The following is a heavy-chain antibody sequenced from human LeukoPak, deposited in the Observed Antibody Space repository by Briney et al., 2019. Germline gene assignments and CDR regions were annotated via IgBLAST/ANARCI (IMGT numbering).Heavy chain of an antibody. J-gene: IGHJ3*02. CDR2: IWYNGSNK. CDR1: GFTFSSYG. D-gene: IGHD3-22*01. Sequence: GGSLRLSCAASGFTFSSYGMHWVRQAPGKGLEWVAVIWYNGSNKYYADYVKGRFTISRDNSKNTLYLQMNSLRAEDTAVYYCARDEYLVVVTSDAFDIWGQGTMVTVSS. V-gene: IGHV3-33*01. CDR3: ARDEYLVVVTSDAFDI.